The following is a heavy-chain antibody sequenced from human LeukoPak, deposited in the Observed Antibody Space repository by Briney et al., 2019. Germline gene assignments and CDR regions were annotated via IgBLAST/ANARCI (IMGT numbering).Heavy chain of an antibody. CDR1: GYTLTELS. Sequence: ASVKVSCKVSGYTLTELSMHWVRQAPGKGLEWMGGFDPEDGETIYAQKFQGRVTMTEDTSTDTAYMELNSLRSEDTAVYYCATDSTVRGVIAGVYYYYYYGMDVWGQGTTVTVSS. D-gene: IGHD3-10*01. CDR2: FDPEDGET. CDR3: ATDSTVRGVIAGVYYYYYYGMDV. J-gene: IGHJ6*02. V-gene: IGHV1-24*01.